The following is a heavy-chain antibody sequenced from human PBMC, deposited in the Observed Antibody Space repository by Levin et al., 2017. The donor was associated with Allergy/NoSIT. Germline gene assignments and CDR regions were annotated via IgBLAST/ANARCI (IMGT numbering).Heavy chain of an antibody. CDR1: AFTFATYY. CDR3: ASLDYSNPLYDS. CDR2: IDPSGAST. V-gene: IGHV1-46*01. J-gene: IGHJ5*01. Sequence: ASVKVSCKASAFTFATYYIHWVRQAPGQGLEWMGMIDPSGASTTSAQKFQGRFTMTWDTSTSTVYMELSSLKSDDTAVYYFASLDYSNPLYDSWGQGTLVTVSS. D-gene: IGHD4-11*01.